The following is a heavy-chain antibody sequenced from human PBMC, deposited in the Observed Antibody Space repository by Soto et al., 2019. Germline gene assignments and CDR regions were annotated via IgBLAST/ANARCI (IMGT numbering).Heavy chain of an antibody. CDR2: IYWDDDK. D-gene: IGHD2-2*01. CDR3: AHSGGYCSSTSCPPLVDV. CDR1: GFSLSTSGVG. Sequence: SGPTLVNPTQTLTLTCTFSGFSLSTSGVGVGWIRQTPGKALEWLALIYWDDDKRYSPSLKSRLTITKDTSKNQVVLTMTNMDPVDTATYYCAHSGGYCSSTSCPPLVDVWGQGTPVTVSS. V-gene: IGHV2-5*02. J-gene: IGHJ6*02.